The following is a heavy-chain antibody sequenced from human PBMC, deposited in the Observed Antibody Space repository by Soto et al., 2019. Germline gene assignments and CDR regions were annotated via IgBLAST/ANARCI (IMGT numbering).Heavy chain of an antibody. V-gene: IGHV5-10-1*01. J-gene: IGHJ6*02. CDR2: IDPSDSYT. CDR1: GSTFTNYW. Sequence: PGESLKISCKASGSTFTNYWISWVRQMPGKGLEWMGRIDPSDSYTNYSPSFQGHVTISADKSISTAYLQWSSLKASDTAMYYCARLGGSSPPRGAETQRYYYYYYGMDVWGQGTTVTVSS. D-gene: IGHD2-2*01. CDR3: ARLGGSSPPRGAETQRYYYYYYGMDV.